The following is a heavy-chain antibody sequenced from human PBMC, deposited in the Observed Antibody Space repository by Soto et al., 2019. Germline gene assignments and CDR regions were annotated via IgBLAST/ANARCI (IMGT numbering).Heavy chain of an antibody. J-gene: IGHJ4*02. CDR1: GFTFSSYG. CDR2: ISYDGSNK. Sequence: GGSLRLSCAASGFTFSSYGMHWVRQAPGRGLEWVAVISYDGSNKYYADSVKGRFTISRDNSKNTLYLQMNSLRAEDTAVYYCAKGGTKAAREDYWGQGTLVTVSS. D-gene: IGHD1-1*01. V-gene: IGHV3-30*18. CDR3: AKGGTKAAREDY.